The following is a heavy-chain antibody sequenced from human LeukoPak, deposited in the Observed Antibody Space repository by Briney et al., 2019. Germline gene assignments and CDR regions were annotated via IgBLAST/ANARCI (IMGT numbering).Heavy chain of an antibody. CDR3: ARAYVMVRGVLIDY. CDR1: GGSISSGDYY. CDR2: IYSSGST. V-gene: IGHV4-61*02. J-gene: IGHJ4*02. D-gene: IGHD3-10*01. Sequence: PSQTLPLTCTVSGGSISSGDYYWSWIRQPAGKGLEWIGRIYSSGSTNYNPSLKSRVTISVDTSKNQFSLKLSSVTAADTAIYYCARAYVMVRGVLIDYWGQGTLVTVSS.